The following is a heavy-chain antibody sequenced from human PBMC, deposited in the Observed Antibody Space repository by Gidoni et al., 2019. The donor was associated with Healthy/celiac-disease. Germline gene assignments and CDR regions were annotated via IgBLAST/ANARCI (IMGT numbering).Heavy chain of an antibody. Sequence: QVQLQQWGAGLLKPAETLSLTCAVYGGSFSGYYWSWIRQPPGKGLEWIGEINHSGSTNYNPSLKSRVTISVDTSKNQFSLKLSSVTAADTAVYYCARGKVIKYYDSSGYNKAYFDYWGQGTLVTVSS. V-gene: IGHV4-34*01. CDR2: INHSGST. CDR1: GGSFSGYY. J-gene: IGHJ4*02. CDR3: ARGKVIKYYDSSGYNKAYFDY. D-gene: IGHD3-22*01.